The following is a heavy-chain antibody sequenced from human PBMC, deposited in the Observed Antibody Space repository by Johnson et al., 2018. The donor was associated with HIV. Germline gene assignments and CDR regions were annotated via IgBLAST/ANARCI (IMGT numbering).Heavy chain of an antibody. CDR3: AKGSLVGPNDAFDI. D-gene: IGHD3-16*02. V-gene: IGHV3-43*02. CDR2: ISWDGGST. Sequence: VQVVESGGGLVQPGGSLRLSCAASGFTVSSNYMSWVRQAPGQGLEWVSLISWDGGSTYYADSVKGRFTLSRDNSKNSMYLQMNSLRTEDPALYYRAKGSLVGPNDAFDIWGQGTMVTVSS. J-gene: IGHJ3*02. CDR1: GFTVSSNY.